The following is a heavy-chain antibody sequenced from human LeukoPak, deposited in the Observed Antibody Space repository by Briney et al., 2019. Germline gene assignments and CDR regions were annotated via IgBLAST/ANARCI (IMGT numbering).Heavy chain of an antibody. CDR3: ARSWGYDFWTGNLLDY. D-gene: IGHD3-3*01. Sequence: SETLSLTCTVSGGSISSSSYYWGWLRQPPGKGLEWIGSIYYSGSTYHSPSLKSRVTMSVDTSKNQFSLKLSSVTAADTAVYYCARSWGYDFWTGNLLDYWGQGTLVTVSS. CDR2: IYYSGST. V-gene: IGHV4-39*07. CDR1: GGSISSSSYY. J-gene: IGHJ4*02.